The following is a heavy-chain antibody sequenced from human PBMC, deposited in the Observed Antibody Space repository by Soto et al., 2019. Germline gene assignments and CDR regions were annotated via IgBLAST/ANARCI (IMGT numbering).Heavy chain of an antibody. CDR1: GFIFSNYG. D-gene: IGHD3-10*02. Sequence: QVQLVESGGGVVQPGRSLRISCAGSGFIFSNYGMHWVRQAPGKGLEWAAFISYDGSDILYADSVKARFTISRDNSKSTLFLHMNRPRAEDTAVYFCAIVRVADSPLDHWGQGSLVTVSS. V-gene: IGHV3-30*03. CDR3: AIVRVADSPLDH. CDR2: ISYDGSDI. J-gene: IGHJ4*02.